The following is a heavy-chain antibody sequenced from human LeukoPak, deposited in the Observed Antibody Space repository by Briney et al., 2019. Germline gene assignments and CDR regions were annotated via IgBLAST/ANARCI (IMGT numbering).Heavy chain of an antibody. J-gene: IGHJ5*02. Sequence: SETLSLTCTVSGGSISSSSYYWGWIRQPPGKGLEWIGRIYYSGSTYYNPSLKSRVTISVDTSKNQFSLKLSSVSAADTAVYYCARAGNTIVVVPAAGTTWFDPWGQGTLVNGS. V-gene: IGHV4-39*01. CDR3: ARAGNTIVVVPAAGTTWFDP. D-gene: IGHD2-2*01. CDR1: GGSISSSSYY. CDR2: IYYSGST.